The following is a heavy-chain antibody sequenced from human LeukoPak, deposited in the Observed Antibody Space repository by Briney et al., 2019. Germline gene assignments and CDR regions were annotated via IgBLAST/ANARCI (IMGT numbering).Heavy chain of an antibody. D-gene: IGHD6-13*01. Sequence: ASVKVSCKASGYTFTSYDINWVRQATGQGLEWMGGIIPVFGTANYAQKFQGRVTITADESASTAYMELSSLRSEDTAVYYCARVGIEAAAGTGWFDPWGQGTLVTVSS. V-gene: IGHV1-69*13. CDR3: ARVGIEAAAGTGWFDP. CDR2: IIPVFGTA. CDR1: GYTFTSYD. J-gene: IGHJ5*02.